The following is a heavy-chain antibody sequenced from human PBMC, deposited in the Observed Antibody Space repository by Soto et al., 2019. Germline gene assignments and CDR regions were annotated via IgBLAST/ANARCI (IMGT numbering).Heavy chain of an antibody. CDR1: GGTFSSYA. Sequence: QVQLVQSGAEVKKPGSSVKVSCKASGGTFSSYAISWVRQAPGQGLGWMGGIIPIFGTANHAQTFQGRDTITADESTSTDDMALSSLRSEYEAVYYWARGGITFGEVIVPDAFAIWGHGTMVTVSS. CDR3: ARGGITFGEVIVPDAFAI. V-gene: IGHV1-69*12. CDR2: IIPIFGTA. D-gene: IGHD3-16*02. J-gene: IGHJ3*02.